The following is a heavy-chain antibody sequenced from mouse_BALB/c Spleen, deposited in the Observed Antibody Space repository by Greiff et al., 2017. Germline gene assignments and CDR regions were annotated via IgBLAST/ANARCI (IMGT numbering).Heavy chain of an antibody. CDR3: ARPVSTMITTGAMDY. CDR2: IRNKANGYTT. CDR1: GFTFTDYY. D-gene: IGHD2-4*01. Sequence: EVQLQESGGGLVQPGGSLRLSCATSGFTFTDYYMSWVRQPPGKALEWLGFIRNKANGYTTEYSASVKGRFTISRDNSQSILYLQMNTLRAEDSATYYCARPVSTMITTGAMDYWGQGTSVTVSS. V-gene: IGHV7-3*02. J-gene: IGHJ4*01.